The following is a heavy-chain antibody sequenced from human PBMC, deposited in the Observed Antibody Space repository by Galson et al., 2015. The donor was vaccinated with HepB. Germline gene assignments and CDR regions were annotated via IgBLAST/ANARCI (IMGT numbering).Heavy chain of an antibody. D-gene: IGHD5-18*01. CDR3: AKGRRQGEDTAMDY. Sequence: SLRLSCAASGFTFSSYAMSWVRQAPGKGLEWVSAISGSGGSTYYADSVKGRFTISRDNSKNTLYLQMNSLRAEDTAVYYCAKGRRQGEDTAMDYWGQGTLVTVSS. CDR2: ISGSGGST. J-gene: IGHJ4*02. CDR1: GFTFSSYA. V-gene: IGHV3-23*01.